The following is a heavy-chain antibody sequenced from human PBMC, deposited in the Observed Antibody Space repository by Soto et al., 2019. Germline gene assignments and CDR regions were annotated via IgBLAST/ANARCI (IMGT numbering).Heavy chain of an antibody. CDR1: GFVFKDSS. CDR2: IRDRAYNYAT. D-gene: IGHD3-10*01. Sequence: EVLLVESGGGLVQPGGSLKLSCAASGFVFKDSSIHWVRQASGKGLEWVGRIRDRAYNYATAYAASVEGRFTISRDDSDNTANLHMSSLKTEDTAIYYCTRLISAAQDYWGQGTLVTVSS. CDR3: TRLISAAQDY. V-gene: IGHV3-73*01. J-gene: IGHJ4*02.